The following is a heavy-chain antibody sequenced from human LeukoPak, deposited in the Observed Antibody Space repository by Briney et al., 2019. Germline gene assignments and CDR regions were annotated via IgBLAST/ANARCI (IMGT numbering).Heavy chain of an antibody. D-gene: IGHD2-15*01. V-gene: IGHV1-2*02. CDR3: ARDRVDIVVVVAANNWFDP. Sequence: ASVKVSCKASGYTFTGYYMHWVRQAPGQGLEWMGWINPNSGGTNYAQKFRGRVTMTRDTSISTAYMELSRLRSDDTAVYYCARDRVDIVVVVAANNWFDPWGQGTLVTVSS. CDR2: INPNSGGT. J-gene: IGHJ5*02. CDR1: GYTFTGYY.